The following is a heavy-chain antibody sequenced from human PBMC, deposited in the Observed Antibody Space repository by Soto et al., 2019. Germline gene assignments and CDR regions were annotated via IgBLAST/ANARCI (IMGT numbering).Heavy chain of an antibody. CDR2: IKSNLDGGTT. V-gene: IGHV3-15*07. J-gene: IGHJ4*02. CDR3: APARRQTNYGWSKTFEF. D-gene: IGHD3-16*01. CDR1: GLALTSDW. Sequence: QLVESGGGLVEPGESLSLSCTASGLALTSDWLSWVRQVPGKGLEWLGLIKSNLDGGTTDYAAPLKGRIRISRDDSSNTVDLQMDRLNSEDTAFYYCAPARRQTNYGWSKTFEFWGPGPLVTVSS.